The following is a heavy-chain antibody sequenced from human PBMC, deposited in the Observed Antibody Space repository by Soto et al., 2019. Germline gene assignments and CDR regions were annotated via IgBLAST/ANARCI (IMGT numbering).Heavy chain of an antibody. V-gene: IGHV4-39*01. J-gene: IGHJ6*02. CDR2: IYYSGST. CDR1: GGSISSSIYY. Sequence: SETLSLTCTVSGGSISSSIYYWGWIRQPPGKGLEWIGSIYYSGSTYYNPSLKSRVTISVDTSKNQFSLKLSSVTAADTAVYYCARGSYYYYYGMDVWGQGTTVTVSS. CDR3: ARGSYYYYYGMDV. D-gene: IGHD3-10*01.